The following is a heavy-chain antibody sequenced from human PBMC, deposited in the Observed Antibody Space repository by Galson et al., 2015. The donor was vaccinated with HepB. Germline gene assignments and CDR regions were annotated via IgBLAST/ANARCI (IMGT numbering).Heavy chain of an antibody. Sequence: SLRLSCAVSGFTFINPNYMTWVRQAPGKGLEWVSIIYSGGSTYYADSVKGRFTISRDNSKNTVYLQMNSLRPEDTAVYYCATSRWTTSVTTGLDYWGQGTLVTVSS. D-gene: IGHD4-17*01. CDR3: ATSRWTTSVTTGLDY. CDR1: GFTFINPNY. J-gene: IGHJ4*02. CDR2: IYSGGST. V-gene: IGHV3-53*01.